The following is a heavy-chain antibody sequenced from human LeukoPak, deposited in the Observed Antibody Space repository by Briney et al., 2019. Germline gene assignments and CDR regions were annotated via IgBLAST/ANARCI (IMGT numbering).Heavy chain of an antibody. Sequence: PGGSLRLSCEASGFTFSSYAMTWVRQAPGKGLEWVSSISGSGGSTYYADSVKGRFTISRDNSKNTLYLQMNSLRAEDTATYYCAKCAGMAARRGTDAYWGQGTLVTVSP. CDR2: ISGSGGST. J-gene: IGHJ4*02. D-gene: IGHD6-6*01. CDR1: GFTFSSYA. CDR3: AKCAGMAARRGTDAY. V-gene: IGHV3-23*01.